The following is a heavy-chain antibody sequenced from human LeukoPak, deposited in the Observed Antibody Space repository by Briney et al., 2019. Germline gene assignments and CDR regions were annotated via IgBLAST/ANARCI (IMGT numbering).Heavy chain of an antibody. J-gene: IGHJ4*02. CDR2: IYSGGST. CDR3: ARSIYDSINFDY. Sequence: GGSLRLSCAASGFTVSSNYMSWVRQAPGKGLEWVSVIYSGGSTYYADSVKGRFTISRNNSKNTLYLQTNSLRAEDTAVYYCARSIYDSINFDYWGQGTLVTVSS. CDR1: GFTVSSNY. D-gene: IGHD3-22*01. V-gene: IGHV3-53*01.